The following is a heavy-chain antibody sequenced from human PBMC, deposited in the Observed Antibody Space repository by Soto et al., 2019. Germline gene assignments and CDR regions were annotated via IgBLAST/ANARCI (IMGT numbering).Heavy chain of an antibody. J-gene: IGHJ4*02. CDR3: ARWGCSGSNCNLNQRSFDL. V-gene: IGHV3-33*01. Sequence: QVQLVESGGGVVQPGRSLRLSCAASGFIFNEYGMHWVRQAPGKGLEWVAVIWYDGSKKYYADSVRGRFTFSRDNSRNTMSLQLNSLRVEDTAMYYCARWGCSGSNCNLNQRSFDLWGQGTLVTVSS. CDR1: GFIFNEYG. D-gene: IGHD1-26*01. CDR2: IWYDGSKK.